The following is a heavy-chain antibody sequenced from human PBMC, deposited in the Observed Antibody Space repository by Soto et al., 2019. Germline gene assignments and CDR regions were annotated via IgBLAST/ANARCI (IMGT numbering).Heavy chain of an antibody. CDR3: ARSPSKVVVAATAIFDY. CDR2: ISSSSSTI. CDR1: GFTFSSYS. J-gene: IGHJ4*02. Sequence: EVQLVESGGGLVQPGGSLRLSCAASGFTFSSYSMNWVRQAPGKGLEWVSYISSSSSTIYYADSVKGRFTISRDNAKNSLYLQMNSLRAEDTAVYYCARSPSKVVVAATAIFDYWGQGTLVTVSS. V-gene: IGHV3-48*01. D-gene: IGHD2-15*01.